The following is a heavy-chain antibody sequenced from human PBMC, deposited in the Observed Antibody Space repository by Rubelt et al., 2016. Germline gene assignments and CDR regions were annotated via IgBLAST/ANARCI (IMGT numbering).Heavy chain of an antibody. V-gene: IGHV3-23*01. CDR1: GFTFNNYA. CDR2: ISGSGGST. CDR3: VRHRDDYGGNYFDS. D-gene: IGHD4-23*01. Sequence: EVQLLESGGGLVQPGGSLRLSCAASGFTFNNYAMNWVRQAPGKGLEWVSGISGSGGSTFYPDSVKGRFTISRDNSKNTLYLQMNSLRVEDTAVYYFVRHRDDYGGNYFDSWGQGALVTVSS. J-gene: IGHJ4*02.